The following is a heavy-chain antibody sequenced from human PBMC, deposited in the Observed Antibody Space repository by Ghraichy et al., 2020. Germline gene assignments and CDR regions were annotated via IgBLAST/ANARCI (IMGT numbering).Heavy chain of an antibody. CDR3: ASSYDFWSDYDY. V-gene: IGHV3-53*01. CDR1: GFTVSSNY. D-gene: IGHD3-3*01. Sequence: GGSLRLSCAASGFTVSSNYMSWVRQAPGKGLEWVSVIYSGGSTYYADSVKGRFTISRDNSKNTLYLQMNSLRAADTAVYYCASSYDFWSDYDYWGQGTLVTGSS. CDR2: IYSGGST. J-gene: IGHJ4*02.